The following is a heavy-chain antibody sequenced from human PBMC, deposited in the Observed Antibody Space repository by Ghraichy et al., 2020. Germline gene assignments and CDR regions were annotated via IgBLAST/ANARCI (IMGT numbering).Heavy chain of an antibody. CDR2: INPNSGGT. Sequence: ASVKVSCKASGYTFTGYYMHWVRQAPGQGLEWMGWINPNSGGTNYAQKFQGRVTMTRDTSISTAYMELSRLRSDDTAVYYCAREGIDCSGGSCREGGFDYWGQGTLVTVSS. CDR1: GYTFTGYY. D-gene: IGHD2-15*01. J-gene: IGHJ4*02. V-gene: IGHV1-2*02. CDR3: AREGIDCSGGSCREGGFDY.